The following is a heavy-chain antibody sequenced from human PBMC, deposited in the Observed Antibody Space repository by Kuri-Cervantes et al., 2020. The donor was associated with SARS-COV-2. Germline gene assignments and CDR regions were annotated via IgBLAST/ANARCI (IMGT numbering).Heavy chain of an antibody. D-gene: IGHD3-22*01. CDR1: GFTFSSYS. J-gene: IGHJ4*02. Sequence: LSLTCAASGFTFSSYSMNWVRQAPGKGLEWVSYISSSSTIYYADSVKGRFTISRDNAKNSLYLQMNSLRDEDTAVYYCARDGGGYYDSSGYYGQLGFDYWGQGTLVTVSS. CDR3: ARDGGGYYDSSGYYGQLGFDY. V-gene: IGHV3-48*02. CDR2: ISSSSTI.